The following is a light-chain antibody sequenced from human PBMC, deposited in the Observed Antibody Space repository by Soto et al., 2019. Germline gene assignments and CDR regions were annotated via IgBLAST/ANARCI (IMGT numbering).Light chain of an antibody. V-gene: IGKV1-17*01. Sequence: DIQMTQSPSSLSASVGDRVTITCRASQAIRNDVGWYQQKPGKDPKRLIYVASRFESGVPSRFSGSGFGTEFTLTISGLQPEDLATYYCLQHNNYPWTFGQGTRVEIK. J-gene: IGKJ1*01. CDR1: QAIRND. CDR2: VAS. CDR3: LQHNNYPWT.